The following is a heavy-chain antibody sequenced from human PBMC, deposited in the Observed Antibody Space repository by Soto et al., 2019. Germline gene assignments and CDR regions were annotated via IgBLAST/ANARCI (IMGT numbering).Heavy chain of an antibody. V-gene: IGHV3-74*01. D-gene: IGHD3-10*01. CDR1: GFTFSPFW. CDR2: ISGDGSTI. J-gene: IGHJ3*02. CDR3: VRDRGWPDIFNM. Sequence: GGSLRLSCAASGFTFSPFWMHWVRQAPGKGLVWVSHISGDGSTIVYADSVKGRFTISRDNAKNTLYLQMNSLRVEDTAVYFCVRDRGWPDIFNMCGQGTMVTGSS.